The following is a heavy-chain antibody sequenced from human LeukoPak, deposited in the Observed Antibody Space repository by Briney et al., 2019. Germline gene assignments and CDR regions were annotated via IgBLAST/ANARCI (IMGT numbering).Heavy chain of an antibody. D-gene: IGHD6-13*01. J-gene: IGHJ5*02. Sequence: GGSLRLSCVASGFIFSTYAMHWVRQAPGKGLEWVSGISWNSGSIGYADSVKGRFTISRDNAKDSLYLQMNSLRAEDTALYYCAKDASSTWPYNWFDPWGQGTLVTVSS. CDR2: ISWNSGSI. V-gene: IGHV3-9*01. CDR1: GFIFSTYA. CDR3: AKDASSTWPYNWFDP.